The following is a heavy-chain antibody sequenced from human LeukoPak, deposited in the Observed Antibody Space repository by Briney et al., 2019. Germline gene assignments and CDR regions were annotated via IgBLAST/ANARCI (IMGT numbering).Heavy chain of an antibody. Sequence: GASVKVSCKASGYTFTGYYMHWVRQAPGQGLEWMGWINPNSGGTNYAQKFQGRVTMTRDTSISTAYMELSRLRSDDTAVYYCARDIVATRDYYYYMDVWGKGTTVTVSS. CDR3: ARDIVATRDYYYYMDV. J-gene: IGHJ6*03. D-gene: IGHD5-12*01. V-gene: IGHV1-2*02. CDR2: INPNSGGT. CDR1: GYTFTGYY.